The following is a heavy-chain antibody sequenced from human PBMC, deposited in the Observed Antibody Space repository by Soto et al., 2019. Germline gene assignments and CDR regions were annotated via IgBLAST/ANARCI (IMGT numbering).Heavy chain of an antibody. V-gene: IGHV3-74*01. J-gene: IGHJ5*02. CDR2: INSDASHT. Sequence: EVQLVESGGGLVQPGGSLRLSCAASGFTFSTYWMHWIRQVPGKGLEWVSRINSDASHTYYADSVKGRFTISKDNARNTLHLEMNSLRAEDTAVYYCIRDGYCITTSCSGNWFDTWGQGTLVTVSP. D-gene: IGHD2-2*03. CDR1: GFTFSTYW. CDR3: IRDGYCITTSCSGNWFDT.